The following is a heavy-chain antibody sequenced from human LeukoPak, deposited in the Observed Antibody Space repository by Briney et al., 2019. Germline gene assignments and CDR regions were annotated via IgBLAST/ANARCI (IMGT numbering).Heavy chain of an antibody. CDR1: GYTFTGYY. Sequence: GASVKVSCKASGYTFTGYYMRWVRQAPGQGLEWMGWINPNSGGTNYAQKFQGRVTMTRDMSTSTVYMELSSLRSEDTAVYYCARDLSLGYCSSTSCYPAYYYYMDVWGKGTTVTVSS. CDR3: ARDLSLGYCSSTSCYPAYYYYMDV. D-gene: IGHD2-2*01. J-gene: IGHJ6*03. CDR2: INPNSGGT. V-gene: IGHV1-2*02.